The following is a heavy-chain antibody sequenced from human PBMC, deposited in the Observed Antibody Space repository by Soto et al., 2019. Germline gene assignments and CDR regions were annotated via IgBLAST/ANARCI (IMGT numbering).Heavy chain of an antibody. V-gene: IGHV3-30*18. CDR2: ISYDGSLK. CDR1: GFTFSSYG. D-gene: IGHD3-10*01. CDR3: AKDFKVSGSYYGSLNYYYGMDV. Sequence: QVHLVESGGGVAQPGRSLRLSCAASGFTFSSYGMHWARQAPGKGLEWVAIISYDGSLKYYADSVKGRFTISRDNSKSALYLQMNSLRPEDTAVYYCAKDFKVSGSYYGSLNYYYGMDVWGQGTTVIVSS. J-gene: IGHJ6*02.